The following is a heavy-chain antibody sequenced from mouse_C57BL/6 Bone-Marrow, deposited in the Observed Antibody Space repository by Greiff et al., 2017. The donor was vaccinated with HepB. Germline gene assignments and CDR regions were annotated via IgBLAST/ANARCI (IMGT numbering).Heavy chain of an antibody. J-gene: IGHJ2*01. CDR3: ARYGTVVFDY. CDR1: GFTFTDYY. Sequence: EVKLVESGGGLVQPGGSLSLSCAASGFTFTDYYMSWVRQPPGKALEWLGFIRNKANGYTTEYSASVKGRFTISRDNSQRILYLQMNALRAEDSATYYCARYGTVVFDYWGQGTTLTVSS. D-gene: IGHD1-1*01. V-gene: IGHV7-3*01. CDR2: IRNKANGYTT.